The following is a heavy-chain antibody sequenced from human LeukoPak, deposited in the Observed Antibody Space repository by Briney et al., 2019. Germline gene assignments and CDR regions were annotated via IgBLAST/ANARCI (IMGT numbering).Heavy chain of an antibody. Sequence: ASVKVSCKASGYTFTTYGISWVRQAPGQGPEWMGWISTYNGDTNYAQKFQGRVTMTADTSTSTTYMELRSLRSEDTAVYYCARGGYSGVVPAATDAFDIWGQGTMVTVSS. CDR3: ARGGYSGVVPAATDAFDI. D-gene: IGHD2-2*01. CDR2: ISTYNGDT. V-gene: IGHV1-18*01. CDR1: GYTFTTYG. J-gene: IGHJ3*02.